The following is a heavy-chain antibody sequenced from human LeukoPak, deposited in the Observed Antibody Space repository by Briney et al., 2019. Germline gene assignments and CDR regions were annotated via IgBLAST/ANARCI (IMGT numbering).Heavy chain of an antibody. CDR2: IYYSGST. CDR3: ARGFYSGSLFHDAFDI. J-gene: IGHJ3*02. CDR1: AGFIGRYY. Sequence: SETLSPTRTVSAGFIGRYYGRWVRQPPGKGLEWIGYIYYSGSTNYNPSLKSRVTISVDTSKRQFSLELTSVTAADLAVYYCARGFYSGSLFHDAFDIWGQGTMVTVSS. V-gene: IGHV4-59*01. D-gene: IGHD6-13*01.